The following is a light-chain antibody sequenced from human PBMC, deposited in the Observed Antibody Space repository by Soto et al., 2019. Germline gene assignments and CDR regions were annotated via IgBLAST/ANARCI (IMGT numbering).Light chain of an antibody. CDR2: AAS. CDR3: QQANIFPRM. CDR1: QDISSW. J-gene: IGKJ1*01. Sequence: DIQMTQSPSSVSASVGDRVTITCRASQDISSWLAWFQQKPGKAPKLLIYAASTLQAGVPSRFSGSGSGTDFTLTISSLQPEDFATYYCQQANIFPRMFAQGTRVEIK. V-gene: IGKV1-12*01.